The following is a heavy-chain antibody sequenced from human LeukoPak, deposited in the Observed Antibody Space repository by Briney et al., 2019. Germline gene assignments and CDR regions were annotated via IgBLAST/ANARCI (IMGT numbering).Heavy chain of an antibody. CDR3: ARIDSSGYYYLDYFDY. J-gene: IGHJ4*02. V-gene: IGHV1-8*01. CDR2: MNPNSGNT. Sequence: ASVKVSCKASGYTFTSYDINWVRQATGQGLEWMGWMNPNSGNTGYAQKFQGRVTMTRNTSISTAYMELSSLRSEDTAVYYCARIDSSGYYYLDYFDYWGQGTLVTVSS. D-gene: IGHD3-22*01. CDR1: GYTFTSYD.